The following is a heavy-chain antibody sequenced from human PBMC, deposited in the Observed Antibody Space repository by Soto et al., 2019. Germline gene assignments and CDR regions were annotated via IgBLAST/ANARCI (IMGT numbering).Heavy chain of an antibody. CDR1: GFTFSSYG. Sequence: GGSLRLSCAASGFTFSSYGMHWVRQAPGKGLEWVAVISYDGSNKYYADSVKGRFTISRDNSKNTLYLQMNSLRAEDTAVYYCAKVPVRQLWSTYFDYWGQGTLVTVSS. V-gene: IGHV3-30*18. CDR3: AKVPVRQLWSTYFDY. J-gene: IGHJ4*02. D-gene: IGHD5-18*01. CDR2: ISYDGSNK.